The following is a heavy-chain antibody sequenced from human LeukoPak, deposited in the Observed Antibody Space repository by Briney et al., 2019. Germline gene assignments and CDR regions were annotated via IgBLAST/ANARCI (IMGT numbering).Heavy chain of an antibody. CDR3: ARLRGNIAFDI. CDR2: ISASGYTT. J-gene: IGHJ3*02. V-gene: IGHV3-23*01. CDR1: GFTFVSYA. Sequence: GGSLRLSCAASGFTFVSYAMSWVRQAPGKGLEWVSGISASGYTTYYADSVKGRFTISRDNSKNTLDLQMSSLRAEDTALYYCARLRGNIAFDIWGQGTMVTVSS.